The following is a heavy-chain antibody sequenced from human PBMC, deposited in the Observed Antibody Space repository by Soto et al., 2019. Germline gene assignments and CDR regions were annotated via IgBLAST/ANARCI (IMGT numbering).Heavy chain of an antibody. CDR3: ARYDSSGYYWPYYYYGMDV. J-gene: IGHJ6*02. D-gene: IGHD3-22*01. CDR1: GFTFSTYS. CDR2: ISSSSSYI. V-gene: IGHV3-21*01. Sequence: GGSLRLSCAASGFTFSTYSMTWVRQAPGKGLEWVSSISSSSSYIYYADSVKGRFTISRDNAKNSLYLQMNSLRAEDTAVYYCARYDSSGYYWPYYYYGMDVWGQGT.